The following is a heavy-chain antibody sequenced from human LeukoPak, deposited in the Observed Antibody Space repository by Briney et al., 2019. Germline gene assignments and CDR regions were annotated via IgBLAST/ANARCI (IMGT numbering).Heavy chain of an antibody. J-gene: IGHJ4*02. Sequence: SETLSLNCTVSGGSISSYYWSWIRQPPGKGLEWIGYFYYSGSTNYNPSLKSRVTISVGTSKNQFSLKLNSVTAADTAVYYCARGGEPHFDYWGQGTLVTVSS. CDR1: GGSISSYY. CDR2: FYYSGST. D-gene: IGHD1-26*01. V-gene: IGHV4-59*01. CDR3: ARGGEPHFDY.